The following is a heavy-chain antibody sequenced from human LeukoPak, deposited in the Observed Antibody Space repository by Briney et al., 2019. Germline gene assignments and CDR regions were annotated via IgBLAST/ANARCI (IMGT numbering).Heavy chain of an antibody. J-gene: IGHJ4*02. D-gene: IGHD5-12*01. CDR1: GFTFSAYS. Sequence: GGSLRLSCEASGFTFSAYSMNWVRQPPGKGPEWVSSISSAGSYIHYADSVKGRFSTSRDNSKNTLYLQMDSLRAEDTAVYHCAKNLDGVATYFDYWGQGTLVTVS. CDR3: AKNLDGVATYFDY. CDR2: ISSAGSYI. V-gene: IGHV3-21*04.